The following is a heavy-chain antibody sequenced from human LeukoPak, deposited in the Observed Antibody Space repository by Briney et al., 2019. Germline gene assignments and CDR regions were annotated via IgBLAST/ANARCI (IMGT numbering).Heavy chain of an antibody. CDR1: GGSISSYY. V-gene: IGHV4-59*01. Sequence: SETLSLTCTVSGGSISSYYWSWIRQPPGKGLEWIGYIYYSGSTNYNPSLKSRVTVSVDTSKNQFSLKLSSVTAADTAVYYCASYSYYYDSSGYFDYWGQGTLVTVSS. J-gene: IGHJ4*02. D-gene: IGHD3-22*01. CDR3: ASYSYYYDSSGYFDY. CDR2: IYYSGST.